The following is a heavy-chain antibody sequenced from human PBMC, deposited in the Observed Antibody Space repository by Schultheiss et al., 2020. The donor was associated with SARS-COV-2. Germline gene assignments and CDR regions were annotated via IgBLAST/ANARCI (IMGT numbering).Heavy chain of an antibody. Sequence: GESLKISCKASGYTFTSYGISWVRQAPGQGLEWMGWISAYNGNTNYAQKLQGRVTMTTDTSTSTAYMELRSLRSDDTAVYYCARDSRCSGGSCYSQGGNYFDYWGQGTLVTVSS. CDR3: ARDSRCSGGSCYSQGGNYFDY. CDR2: ISAYNGNT. V-gene: IGHV1-18*01. D-gene: IGHD2-15*01. CDR1: GYTFTSYG. J-gene: IGHJ4*02.